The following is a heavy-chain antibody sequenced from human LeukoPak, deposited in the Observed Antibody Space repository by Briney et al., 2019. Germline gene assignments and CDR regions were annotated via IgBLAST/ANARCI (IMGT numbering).Heavy chain of an antibody. V-gene: IGHV3-23*01. D-gene: IGHD3-9*01. CDR2: ISGRAGST. Sequence: GGSLRLSCAASGFTFTSYALNWVRQAPGKGLEWVSAISGRAGSTYHADSVQGRFTISRDNSRNTLYLQMNGLRAEDTAVYFCARDAGIEVTGYYFDHWGRGTLVTVSS. J-gene: IGHJ4*02. CDR3: ARDAGIEVTGYYFDH. CDR1: GFTFTSYA.